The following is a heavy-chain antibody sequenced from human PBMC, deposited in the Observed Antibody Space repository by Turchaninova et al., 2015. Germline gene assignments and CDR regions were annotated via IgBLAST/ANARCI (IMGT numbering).Heavy chain of an antibody. Sequence: QVQLVQSGAEVKKPGASVKVSCKTSGYPFPNYYVHWVRQAPGQGLVWMGRTNPDRGGTTFSEDEWVVRVTMTRETSITAGDMGLSSLKSDDTAVYDCARDLCLCSGGDCYPMSECLQRWGQGTLVTVSS. D-gene: IGHD2-21*01. CDR3: ARDLCLCSGGDCYPMSECLQR. V-gene: IGHV1-2*06. CDR2: TNPDRGGT. CDR1: GYPFPNYY. J-gene: IGHJ1*01.